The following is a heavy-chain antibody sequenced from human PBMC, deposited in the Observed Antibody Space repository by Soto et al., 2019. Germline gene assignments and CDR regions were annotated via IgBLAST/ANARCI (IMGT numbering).Heavy chain of an antibody. V-gene: IGHV1-18*01. J-gene: IGHJ5*02. CDR1: GYTFTSYG. CDR2: ISAYNGNT. CDR3: ARDYCSGGSCMNDNWFDP. Sequence: ASEKVSCKGSGYTFTSYGISWVRQAPGQGLEWMGWISAYNGNTNYAQKLQGRVTMTTDTSTSTAYMELRSLRSDDTAVYYCARDYCSGGSCMNDNWFDPRGQGTLVTVSS. D-gene: IGHD2-15*01.